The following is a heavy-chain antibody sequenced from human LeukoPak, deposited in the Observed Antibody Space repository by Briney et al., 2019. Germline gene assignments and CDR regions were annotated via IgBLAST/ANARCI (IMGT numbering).Heavy chain of an antibody. CDR2: SSWDDNTE. CDR3: GKGPRRCTGSDGFDI. V-gene: IGHV3-43*01. J-gene: IGHJ3*02. D-gene: IGHD1-14*01. CDR1: GFTFDDHT. Sequence: GGSLRLSCAASGFTFDDHTMHWVRQAPGKGLEWVSISSWDDNTEYYADSVKGRFTISRDNSKTSLYLQMNSLRTEDTAVYYCGKGPRRCTGSDGFDILGQGTMVTVSS.